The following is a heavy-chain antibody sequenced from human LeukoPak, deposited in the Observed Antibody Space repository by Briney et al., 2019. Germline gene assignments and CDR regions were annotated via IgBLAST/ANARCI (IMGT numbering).Heavy chain of an antibody. V-gene: IGHV3-23*01. D-gene: IGHD4-23*01. CDR2: ISGSGDTT. J-gene: IGHJ4*02. Sequence: GGSLRLSWAASGFTFSTYAMSWVRQAPGKGLEWVSTISGSGDTTYYADSVKGRFTISRDNSKNTLYLQMNSLRAEDTALYYCAKDFTVVLRGYFDYWGQGTLVTVSS. CDR3: AKDFTVVLRGYFDY. CDR1: GFTFSTYA.